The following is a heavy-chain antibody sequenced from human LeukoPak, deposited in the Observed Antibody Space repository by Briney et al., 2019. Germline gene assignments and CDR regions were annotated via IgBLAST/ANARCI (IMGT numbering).Heavy chain of an antibody. D-gene: IGHD3-10*01. CDR1: GFTFSSYW. V-gene: IGHV3-7*03. Sequence: GGSLRLSCAASGFTFSSYWMSWARQAPGKGLEWVANIKQDGSEKYYVDSVKGRFTISRDNSKNTLYLQMNSLRAEDTAVYYCAKNIGGLDYWGQGTLVTVSS. CDR2: IKQDGSEK. CDR3: AKNIGGLDY. J-gene: IGHJ4*02.